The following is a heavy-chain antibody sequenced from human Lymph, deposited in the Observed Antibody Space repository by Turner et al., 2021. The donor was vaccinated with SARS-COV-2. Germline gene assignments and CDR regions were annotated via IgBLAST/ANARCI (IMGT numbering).Heavy chain of an antibody. CDR3: TTHSAPDY. CDR2: IKTKTDGETT. J-gene: IGHJ4*02. V-gene: IGHV3-15*01. Sequence: EVQLVESGGGLVKPGGHLRPSCAASGFTFSNAWMTWVRQAPGKGVEWVGRIKTKTDGETTDYAAPVKGRFTISRDDSKNTLYLQMNSLKTEDTAVYYCTTHSAPDYWGQGTLVTVSS. D-gene: IGHD6-13*01. CDR1: GFTFSNAW.